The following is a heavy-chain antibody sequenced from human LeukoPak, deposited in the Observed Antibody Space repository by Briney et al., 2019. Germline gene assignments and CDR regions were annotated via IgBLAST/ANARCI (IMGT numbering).Heavy chain of an antibody. V-gene: IGHV4-4*07. CDR2: IYTSGST. D-gene: IGHD3-3*01. CDR1: GGSISSYY. Sequence: PSETLSLTCTVSGGSISSYYWSWIRQPAGKGLEWIGRIYTSGSTNYNPSLKSRVTMSVDTSKNQFSLRLSSVTAADTAVYYCARVLRITIFGVVSSYFDYWGQGTPVTVSS. CDR3: ARVLRITIFGVVSSYFDY. J-gene: IGHJ4*02.